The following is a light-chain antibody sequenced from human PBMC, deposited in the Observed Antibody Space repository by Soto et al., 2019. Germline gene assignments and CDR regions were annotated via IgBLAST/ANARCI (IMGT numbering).Light chain of an antibody. J-gene: IGKJ1*01. CDR3: QVYGSSSKT. CDR2: AAS. Sequence: DIQMTQSPSSLSASVGDRVTITCRASQSISSYLNWYQQKPGKAPKLLIYAASSLQSGVPSRFSGSGSGTDFTLTISSLQPEDFATYYCQVYGSSSKTFG. V-gene: IGKV1-39*01. CDR1: QSISSY.